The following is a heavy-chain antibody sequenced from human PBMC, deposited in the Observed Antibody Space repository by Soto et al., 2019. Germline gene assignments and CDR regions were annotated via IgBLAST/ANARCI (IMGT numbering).Heavy chain of an antibody. V-gene: IGHV3-9*01. CDR2: ISWNSGSI. Sequence: EVQLVESGGGLVQPGRSLRLSCAASGFTVDDYAMHRVRQAPGKGLEWVSGISWNSGSIGYADSVKGRFTISRDNAKNSLYLQMNSLRAEDTALYYCAKSGPLWFGELVGWFDPWGQGTLVTVSS. J-gene: IGHJ5*02. CDR1: GFTVDDYA. CDR3: AKSGPLWFGELVGWFDP. D-gene: IGHD3-10*01.